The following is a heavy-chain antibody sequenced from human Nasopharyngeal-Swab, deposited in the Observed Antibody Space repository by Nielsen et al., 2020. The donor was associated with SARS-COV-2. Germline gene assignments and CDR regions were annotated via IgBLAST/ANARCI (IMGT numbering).Heavy chain of an antibody. Sequence: SETLSLTCTVSGGSIGSSSYYWGWIRQPPGKGLEWIGSIYYSGSTYYNPSLKSRVTISVDTSKNQFSLKLSSVTAADTAVYYCARRRFGEEQQNSNYYYYGMDVWGQGTTVTVSS. CDR1: GGSIGSSSYY. J-gene: IGHJ6*02. D-gene: IGHD3-10*01. V-gene: IGHV4-39*01. CDR3: ARRRFGEEQQNSNYYYYGMDV. CDR2: IYYSGST.